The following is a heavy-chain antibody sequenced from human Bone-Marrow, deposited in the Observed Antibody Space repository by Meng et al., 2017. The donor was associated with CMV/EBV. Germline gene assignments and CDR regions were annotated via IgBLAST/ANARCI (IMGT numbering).Heavy chain of an antibody. J-gene: IGHJ6*02. CDR2: IYGDATT. D-gene: IGHD3-9*01. CDR3: ARAATTGYVLSLDV. V-gene: IGHV3-53*01. Sequence: GESLKISCAVSGFIVSNNYMNWVRQAPGKGLEWVSIIYGDATTYYTDSVKGRFTVSRDISKNTVYLQMNSLRAEDTAMYYCARAATTGYVLSLDVWGQGTTVTVSS. CDR1: GFIVSNNY.